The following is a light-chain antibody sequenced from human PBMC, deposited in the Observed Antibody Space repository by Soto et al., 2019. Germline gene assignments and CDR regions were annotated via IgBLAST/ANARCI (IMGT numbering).Light chain of an antibody. Sequence: DIVLTQSPAPLSLSPGERATLSCKASQSVSSYLAWYHQKPGQAPRLLIYDASNRATGIPARFSGSGSGTDCTLTISSLEPEDVAVYYCQQRSNWPRTFGQGTKVDIK. CDR3: QQRSNWPRT. J-gene: IGKJ1*01. V-gene: IGKV3-11*01. CDR1: QSVSSY. CDR2: DAS.